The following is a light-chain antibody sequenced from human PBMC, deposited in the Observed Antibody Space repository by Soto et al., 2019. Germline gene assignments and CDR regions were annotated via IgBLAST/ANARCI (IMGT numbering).Light chain of an antibody. CDR1: RSDVGGYNY. Sequence: QSVLAQPASVSGSPGQSITISCTGTRSDVGGYNYVSWYQHHPGKAPKLMIFDVSNRPSGVSNRFSGSKSGNTASLTISGLQPEDEADYYCSSYPTSNTRQIVFGTGTKVTVL. V-gene: IGLV2-14*03. CDR2: DVS. J-gene: IGLJ1*01. CDR3: SSYPTSNTRQIV.